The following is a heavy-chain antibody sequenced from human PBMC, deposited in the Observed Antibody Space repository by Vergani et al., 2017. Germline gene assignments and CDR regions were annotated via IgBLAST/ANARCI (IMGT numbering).Heavy chain of an antibody. CDR1: GYTFTSYD. CDR3: ARGVHRLGIFSSHWYFDL. D-gene: IGHD7-27*01. J-gene: IGHJ2*01. Sequence: QVQLVQSGAEVKKPGASVKVSCKASGYTFTSYDINWVRQATGQGLEWMGWMNPNSGITGYAQKFQGRVTMTRNTSISTAYMELSSLRSEDTAVYYCARGVHRLGIFSSHWYFDLWGRGTLVTVSS. CDR2: MNPNSGIT. V-gene: IGHV1-8*01.